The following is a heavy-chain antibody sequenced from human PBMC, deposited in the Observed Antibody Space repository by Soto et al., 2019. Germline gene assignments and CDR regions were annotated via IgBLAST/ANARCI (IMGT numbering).Heavy chain of an antibody. CDR3: ARAAGALPVTRYNWFDP. V-gene: IGHV3-33*01. CDR2: IWYDGSNK. J-gene: IGHJ5*02. Sequence: QVQLVESGGGVVQPGRSLRLSCAAAGFTFSSYGMHGARQAPGKGLDWVAVIWYDGSNKYYADSVKGRVTISRDNSKNTLYLQMNGLRAEDTAVYYCARAAGALPVTRYNWFDPWGQGTLVTFSS. CDR1: GFTFSSYG. D-gene: IGHD4-4*01.